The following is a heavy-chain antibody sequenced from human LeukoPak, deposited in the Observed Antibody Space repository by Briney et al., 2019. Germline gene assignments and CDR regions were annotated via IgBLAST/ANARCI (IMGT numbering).Heavy chain of an antibody. CDR3: ARGGDVLRFLEWSHPNYYGMDV. V-gene: IGHV4-4*02. CDR2: IYHSGST. CDR1: GFTFSSYAM. Sequence: PGGSLRLSCAASGFTFSSYAMSWVRQAPGKGLEWIGEIYHSGSTNYNPSLKSRVTISVDKSKNQFSLKLSSVTAADTAVYYCARGGDVLRFLEWSHPNYYGMDVWGQGTTVTVSS. J-gene: IGHJ6*02. D-gene: IGHD3-3*01.